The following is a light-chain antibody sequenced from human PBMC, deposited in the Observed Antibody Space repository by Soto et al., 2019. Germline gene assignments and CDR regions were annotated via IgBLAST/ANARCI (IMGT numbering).Light chain of an antibody. CDR2: DAS. Sequence: IVLTQSPATLSLSPGERATLSCRASQSFSDYLAWYQQKPGQAPRPLIFDASNRAPGTPARFSGSGSGTDFTLTISSLEPEDSEVYYCQMRNNWPLWTFGQGTKVDIK. V-gene: IGKV3-11*01. J-gene: IGKJ1*01. CDR3: QMRNNWPLWT. CDR1: QSFSDY.